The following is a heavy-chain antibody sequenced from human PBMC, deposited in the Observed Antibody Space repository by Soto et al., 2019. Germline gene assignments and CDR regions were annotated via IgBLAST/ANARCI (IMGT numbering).Heavy chain of an antibody. J-gene: IGHJ6*02. CDR3: ARVSWSGQLVGYYYYYGMDV. D-gene: IGHD6-6*01. V-gene: IGHV1-69*06. CDR1: GGTFSSYA. CDR2: IIPIFGTA. Sequence: QVQLVQSGAEVKKPGSSVKVSCKASGGTFSSYAISWVRQAPGQGLEWMGGIIPIFGTANCAQKFQGRVTITAHKSTSTAYMELSSLRSEDTAVYYCARVSWSGQLVGYYYYYGMDVWGQGTTVTVSS.